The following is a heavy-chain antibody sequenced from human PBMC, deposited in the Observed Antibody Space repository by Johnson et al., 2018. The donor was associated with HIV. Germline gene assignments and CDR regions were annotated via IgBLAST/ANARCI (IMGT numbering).Heavy chain of an antibody. V-gene: IGHV3-30*14. CDR1: VFTFSSYA. CDR3: ARDIFYTDTAFDI. Sequence: QVQLVESGGGVVQPGRSLSRSCAASVFTFSSYAMHWVRQAPGKGLEWVAVISYDGSNKYYADPVKCRFTISRDNSKNTLYLQMNSLRAEDTAVYYCARDIFYTDTAFDIWGQGTMVTVSS. J-gene: IGHJ3*02. CDR2: ISYDGSNK.